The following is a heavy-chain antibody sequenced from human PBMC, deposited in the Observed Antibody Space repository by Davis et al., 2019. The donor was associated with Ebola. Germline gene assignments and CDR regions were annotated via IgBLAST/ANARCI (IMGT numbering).Heavy chain of an antibody. D-gene: IGHD2-2*01. CDR2: IIPIFGTA. Sequence: SVKVSCKASGGTFSSYAISWVRQAPGQGLEWMGGIIPIFGTANYAQKFQGRVTITADESTSTAYMELSSLRSEDTAVYYCARSIVVVPAAIFSGYYYYYMDVWGKGTTVTVSS. V-gene: IGHV1-69*13. CDR3: ARSIVVVPAAIFSGYYYYYMDV. J-gene: IGHJ6*03. CDR1: GGTFSSYA.